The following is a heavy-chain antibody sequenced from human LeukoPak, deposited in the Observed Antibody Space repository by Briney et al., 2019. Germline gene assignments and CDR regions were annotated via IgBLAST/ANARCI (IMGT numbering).Heavy chain of an antibody. V-gene: IGHV3-53*01. Sequence: GGSLRLSCAASGFTVSSNYMSWVRQAPGKGLEWVSVIYSGGSTYYADSVKGRFTISRDNSKNTLYLQMNSLRAEDTAVYYCVKKGQADDDGKPDWGQGTLVTVSS. J-gene: IGHJ4*02. CDR2: IYSGGST. CDR3: VKKGQADDDGKPD. CDR1: GFTVSSNY. D-gene: IGHD1-1*01.